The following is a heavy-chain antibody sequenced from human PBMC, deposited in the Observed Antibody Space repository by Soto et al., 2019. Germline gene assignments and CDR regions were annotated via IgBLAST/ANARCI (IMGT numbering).Heavy chain of an antibody. D-gene: IGHD6-6*01. CDR1: GFTFSSYA. J-gene: IGHJ3*02. V-gene: IGHV3-23*01. Sequence: QVLESGGGLVQPGGSLRLSCAVSGFTFSSYAMSWVRQAPGKRLERVSAISAGGGSTYDADSVKGRFSIYRDNSKNTLYLQMNSLRVEDTAVYYCAKDNIAGRRVYQGGAFDIWGQGTMVSVSS. CDR3: AKDNIAGRRVYQGGAFDI. CDR2: ISAGGGST.